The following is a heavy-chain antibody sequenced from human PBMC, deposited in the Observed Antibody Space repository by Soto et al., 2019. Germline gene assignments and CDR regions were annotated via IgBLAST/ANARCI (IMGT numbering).Heavy chain of an antibody. D-gene: IGHD5-12*01. CDR2: IDLSGTTT. CDR3: TKDCLPECIYSLDY. V-gene: IGHV3-23*03. Sequence: PGGSLRLSCAASGFSFSDYSMNWVRQAPGKGLEWVSFIDLSGTTTYYRDSVKGRFTIFKDKSMNTVYLQMNSRTVEDAAVYFCTKDCLPECIYSLDYWDQGALDTVST. J-gene: IGHJ4*01. CDR1: GFSFSDYS.